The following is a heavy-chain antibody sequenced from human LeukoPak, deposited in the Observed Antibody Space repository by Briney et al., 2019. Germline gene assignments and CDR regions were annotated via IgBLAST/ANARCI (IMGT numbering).Heavy chain of an antibody. CDR3: ARDRIQGAGEVDIVTNDAFDI. CDR1: GYTFVSYG. Sequence: GASVKVSCKASGYTFVSYGISWVRQAPGQGLEWMGWINPNSGGTNYAQKFQGWVTMTRDTSISTAYMELSRLRSDDTAVYYCARDRIQGAGEVDIVTNDAFDIWGQGTMVTVSS. V-gene: IGHV1-2*04. CDR2: INPNSGGT. D-gene: IGHD5-12*01. J-gene: IGHJ3*02.